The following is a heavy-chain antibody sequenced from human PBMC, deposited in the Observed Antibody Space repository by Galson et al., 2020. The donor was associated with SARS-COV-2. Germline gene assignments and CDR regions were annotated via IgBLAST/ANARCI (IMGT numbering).Heavy chain of an antibody. CDR2: IWYDGSNK. D-gene: IGHD3-9*01. CDR1: GFTFSSYG. Sequence: GGSLRLSCAASGFTFSSYGIHWVRQAPGKGLEWVAVIWYDGSNKYYADSVKGRFTISRDNSKNTLYLQMNSLRAEDTAVYYCARETIGYDILTGSAFDIWGQGTMVTVSS. J-gene: IGHJ3*02. CDR3: ARETIGYDILTGSAFDI. V-gene: IGHV3-33*01.